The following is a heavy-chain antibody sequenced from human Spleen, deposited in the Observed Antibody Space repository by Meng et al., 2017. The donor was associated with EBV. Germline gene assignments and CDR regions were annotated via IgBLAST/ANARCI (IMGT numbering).Heavy chain of an antibody. CDR1: GFSLRTTGEA. CDR3: AHRPSRSGSFHYFDY. V-gene: IGHV2-5*02. J-gene: IGHJ4*02. D-gene: IGHD3-10*01. CDR2: IFWDDDK. Sequence: QITLKESGPTLVKPTQTLTLTFTFAGFSLRTTGEAVGWIRQPPGKAPEWLALIFWDDDKRYSPSLKSRLTITKDTSKNQVVLTMTNMDPVDTATYYCAHRPSRSGSFHYFDYWGQGTLVTVAS.